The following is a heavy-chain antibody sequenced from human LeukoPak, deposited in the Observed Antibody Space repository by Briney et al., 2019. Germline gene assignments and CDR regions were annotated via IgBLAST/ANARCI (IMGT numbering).Heavy chain of an antibody. Sequence: SVKVSCKASGGTFSSYAISWVRQAPGQGLEWMGRIIPILGIANYAQKFQGRVTITADKSTSTAYMELSSLRSEDTAVYYCARVIVGATGYYFDYWDQGTLVTVSS. J-gene: IGHJ4*02. CDR2: IIPILGIA. CDR1: GGTFSSYA. CDR3: ARVIVGATGYYFDY. D-gene: IGHD1-26*01. V-gene: IGHV1-69*04.